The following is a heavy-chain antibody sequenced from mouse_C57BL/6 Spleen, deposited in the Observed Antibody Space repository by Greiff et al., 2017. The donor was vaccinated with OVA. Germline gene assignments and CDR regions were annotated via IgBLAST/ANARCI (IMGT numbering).Heavy chain of an antibody. V-gene: IGHV5-9-1*02. CDR3: TREGYAPYYAMDY. J-gene: IGHJ4*01. CDR1: GFTFSSYA. D-gene: IGHD2-10*02. CDR2: ISSGGDYI. Sequence: EVMLVESGEGLVKPGGSLKLSCAASGFTFSSYAMSWVRQTPEKRLEWVAYISSGGDYIYYADTVKGRFTISRDNARNTLYLQMSSLKSEDTAMYYCTREGYAPYYAMDYWGQGTSVTVSS.